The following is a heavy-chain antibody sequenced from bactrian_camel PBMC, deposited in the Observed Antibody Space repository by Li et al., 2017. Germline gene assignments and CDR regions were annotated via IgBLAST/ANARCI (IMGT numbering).Heavy chain of an antibody. CDR2: IAIGGAS. D-gene: IGHD1*01. Sequence: HVQLVESGGGSVEAGESLKLSCQMSGLTTRYCFGWFRQAPGKEREGVAAIAIGGASYYADSVKGRFTISVNKTGDTVYLQMNNLKPEDTGTYSCKTNKWGLPCGDYVQGQGTQVTVS. J-gene: IGHJ4*01. V-gene: IGHV3S55*01. CDR1: GLTTRYC.